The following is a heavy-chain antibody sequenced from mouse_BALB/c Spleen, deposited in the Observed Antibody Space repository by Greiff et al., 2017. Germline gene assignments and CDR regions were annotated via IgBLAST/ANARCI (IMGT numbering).Heavy chain of an antibody. J-gene: IGHJ4*01. Sequence: QVQLQQSGAELVRPGTSVKVSCKASGYAFTNYLIEWVKQRPGQGLEWIGVINPGSGGTNYNEKFKGKATLTADKSSSTAYMQLSSLTSDDSAVYCCARLRPPYYAMDYWGQGTSVTVSS. CDR1: GYAFTNYL. CDR2: INPGSGGT. CDR3: ARLRPPYYAMDY. V-gene: IGHV1-54*01.